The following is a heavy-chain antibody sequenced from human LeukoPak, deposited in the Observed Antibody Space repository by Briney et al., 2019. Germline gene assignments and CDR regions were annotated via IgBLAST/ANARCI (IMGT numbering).Heavy chain of an antibody. CDR2: IYYSGST. J-gene: IGHJ5*02. D-gene: IGHD3-16*02. CDR1: GGSISSGGYY. CDR3: ARGDMITFGGVIVPQILSWFDP. V-gene: IGHV4-31*03. Sequence: PSETLSLTCTVSGGSISSGGYYWRWIRQHPGKGLEWIGYIYYSGSTYYNPSLKSRVTISVDTSKNQFSLKLSSVTAADTAVYYCARGDMITFGGVIVPQILSWFDPWGQGTLVTVSS.